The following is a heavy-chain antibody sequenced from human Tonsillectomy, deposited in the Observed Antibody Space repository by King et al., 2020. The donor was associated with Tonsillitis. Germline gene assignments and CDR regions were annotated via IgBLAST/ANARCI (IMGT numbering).Heavy chain of an antibody. CDR3: AKDPYYDFWGGYEFDI. CDR2: ISNSGGST. V-gene: IGHV3-23*04. D-gene: IGHD3-3*01. J-gene: IGHJ3*02. Sequence: VQLVQSGGDLIQPGGSLRLSCAASGFTFSSYAMSWVRQAPGKGLEWVAAISNSGGSTYYADSLKGRFTISRDNSKNTLYLQMNSLRAEDTAVYYCAKDPYYDFWGGYEFDIWGQGTMVTVSS. CDR1: GFTFSSYA.